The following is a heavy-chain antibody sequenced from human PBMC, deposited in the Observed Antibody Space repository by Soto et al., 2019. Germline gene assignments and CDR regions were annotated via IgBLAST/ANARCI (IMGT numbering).Heavy chain of an antibody. D-gene: IGHD6-13*01. CDR3: ASSAAAGTTYGMDV. CDR1: GGSISSSSYY. Sequence: SETLSLTCTVSGGSISSSSYYWGRIRQPPGKGLEWIGSIYYSGSTYYNPSLKSRVTISVDTSKNQFSLKLSSVTAADTAVYYCASSAAAGTTYGMDVWGQGTTVTVSS. J-gene: IGHJ6*02. CDR2: IYYSGST. V-gene: IGHV4-39*01.